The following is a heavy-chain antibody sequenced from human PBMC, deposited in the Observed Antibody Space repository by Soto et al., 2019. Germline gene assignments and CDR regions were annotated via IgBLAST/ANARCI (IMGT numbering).Heavy chain of an antibody. V-gene: IGHV3-23*01. D-gene: IGHD2-2*01. CDR1: GFTFNSYA. Sequence: EVQLLESGGGLVQPGGSLRLSCAASGFTFNSYAMNWVRQAPGKGVEGVSIISGRGGTTYYTDSVKGRFTISRDNSKNTLYLQMSSVSAEDTAVYYCVKGSDCSSFSCFARVDYWGQGTLVTVS. J-gene: IGHJ4*02. CDR3: VKGSDCSSFSCFARVDY. CDR2: ISGRGGTT.